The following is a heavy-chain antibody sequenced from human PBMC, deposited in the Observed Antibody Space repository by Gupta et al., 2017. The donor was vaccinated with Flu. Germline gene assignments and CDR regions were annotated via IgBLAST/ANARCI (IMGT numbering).Heavy chain of an antibody. V-gene: IGHV4-39*01. D-gene: IGHD3-16*01. J-gene: IGHJ4*02. CDR3: ARPQGDYFDY. Sequence: QLQLQESGPGLVKPSEPLSLTCTVSGGSISSSSYYWGWIRQPPGKGLQWIGSIYYSGSTYYNPSLKSRVTISVDTSKNQFSLKLSSVTAADTAVYYCARPQGDYFDYWGQGTLVTVSS. CDR2: IYYSGST. CDR1: GGSISSSSYY.